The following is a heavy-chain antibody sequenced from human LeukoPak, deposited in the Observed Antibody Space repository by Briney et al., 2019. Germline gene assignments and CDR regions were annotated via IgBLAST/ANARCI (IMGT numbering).Heavy chain of an antibody. CDR3: ARDLAPIHYYDSSGYPDY. Sequence: GGSLRLSCAASGFTSSSYGMHWVRQAPGKGLEWVAVIWYDGSNKYYADSVKGRFTISRDNSKNTLYLQMNSLRAEDTAVYYCARDLAPIHYYDSSGYPDYWGQGTLVTVSS. D-gene: IGHD3-22*01. CDR1: GFTSSSYG. CDR2: IWYDGSNK. V-gene: IGHV3-30*19. J-gene: IGHJ4*02.